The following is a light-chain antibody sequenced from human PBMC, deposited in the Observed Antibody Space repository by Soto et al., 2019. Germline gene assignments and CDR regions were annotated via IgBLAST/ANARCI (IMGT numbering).Light chain of an antibody. J-gene: IGKJ2*01. CDR1: QTINRW. Sequence: DIQMTQSPATLSASLGDRVTITCRASQTINRWLAWYQQKPRKAHKLLIYDGSTLQSGVPSRFSGSGSGTEFTLTFSSLQPDDVATYYCQQYNALWYTFGQGTKV. CDR2: DGS. CDR3: QQYNALWYT. V-gene: IGKV1-5*01.